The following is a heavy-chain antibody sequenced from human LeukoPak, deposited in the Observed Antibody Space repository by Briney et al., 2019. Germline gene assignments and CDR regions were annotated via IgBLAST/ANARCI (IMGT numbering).Heavy chain of an antibody. J-gene: IGHJ6*02. V-gene: IGHV4-4*07. CDR1: GGSISSYY. D-gene: IGHD5-12*01. CDR2: IYTSGST. Sequence: SETLSLTCTVSGGSISSYYWSWIRQPAGKGLEWIGRIYTSGSTNYNPSLKSRVTMSVGTSKNQFSLKLSSVTAADTAVYYCARNSFYDYYYYYGMDVWGQGTTDTVSS. CDR3: ARNSFYDYYYYYGMDV.